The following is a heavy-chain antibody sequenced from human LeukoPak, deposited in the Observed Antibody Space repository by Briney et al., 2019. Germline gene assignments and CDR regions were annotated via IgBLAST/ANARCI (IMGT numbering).Heavy chain of an antibody. CDR1: GYTFTSYG. D-gene: IGHD6-19*01. CDR2: ISAYNANT. Sequence: ASVKVSCKASGYTFTSYGISWVRQAPGQGLEWMGWISAYNANTNYAQKLQGRVTMTTDTSTSTAYMELRSLRSDDTAVYYCAVSSGSRGYFQHWGQGTLVTVSP. J-gene: IGHJ1*01. V-gene: IGHV1-18*01. CDR3: AVSSGSRGYFQH.